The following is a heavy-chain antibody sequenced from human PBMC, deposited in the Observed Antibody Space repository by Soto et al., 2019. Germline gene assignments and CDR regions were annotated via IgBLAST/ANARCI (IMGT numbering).Heavy chain of an antibody. Sequence: ASVKVSCKASGYTFTSYEMYWVRQAPGQRLEWMGWINAGNGNTKCSQKFQDRVTITRDTSASTAYMELSSLRSEDTAVYYCARGESVVGDYWGQGTLVTVSS. CDR2: INAGNGNT. J-gene: IGHJ4*02. D-gene: IGHD2-15*01. CDR1: GYTFTSYE. CDR3: ARGESVVGDY. V-gene: IGHV1-3*01.